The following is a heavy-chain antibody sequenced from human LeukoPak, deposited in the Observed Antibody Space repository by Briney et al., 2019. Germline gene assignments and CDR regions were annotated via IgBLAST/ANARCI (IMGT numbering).Heavy chain of an antibody. D-gene: IGHD3-10*01. CDR3: AREPMVRGVNAPGYYFDY. CDR1: GYSLSSNYF. Sequence: PSETLSLTCAVSGYSLSSNYFWGWIRPPPGKGLEWIGEIYHSGSTNYNPSLKSRVTISVDKSKNQFSLKLSSVTAADTAVYYCAREPMVRGVNAPGYYFDYWGQGTLVTVSS. CDR2: IYHSGST. V-gene: IGHV4-4*02. J-gene: IGHJ4*02.